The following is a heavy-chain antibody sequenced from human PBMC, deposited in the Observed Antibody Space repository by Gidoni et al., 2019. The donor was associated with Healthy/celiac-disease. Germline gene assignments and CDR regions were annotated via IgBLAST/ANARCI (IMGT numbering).Heavy chain of an antibody. J-gene: IGHJ4*02. CDR3: ARDSSGWYYYFDY. CDR2: INAGNGNT. V-gene: IGHV1-3*01. Sequence: QVQLVQSGAEVTQPGSSVKVSCKASGYTFTSYAMHWVRQAPGQRLEWMGWINAGNGNTKYSQKFQGRVTITRDTSASTAYMELSSLRSEDTAVYYCARDSSGWYYYFDYWGQGTLVTVSS. CDR1: GYTFTSYA. D-gene: IGHD6-19*01.